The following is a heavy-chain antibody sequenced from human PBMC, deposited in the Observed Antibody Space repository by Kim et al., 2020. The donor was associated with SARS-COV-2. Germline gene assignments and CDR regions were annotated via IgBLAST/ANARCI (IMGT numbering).Heavy chain of an antibody. CDR1: SGSISSSSYY. V-gene: IGHV4-39*01. CDR2: IYYSGST. CDR3: ARQYYGMDV. Sequence: SETLSLTCTVSSGSISSSSYYWAWIRQPPGKGLDWIGSIYYSGSTYHNPSLKSRVTISVDTSKNQFSLRLSSVTAADTAVYYCARQYYGMDVWGQGTTVTVSS. J-gene: IGHJ6*02.